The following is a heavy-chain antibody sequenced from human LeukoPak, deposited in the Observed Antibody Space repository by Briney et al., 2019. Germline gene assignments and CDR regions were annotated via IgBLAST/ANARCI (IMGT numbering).Heavy chain of an antibody. V-gene: IGHV1-2*04. Sequence: ALVKVSCKASGYTFTGYYMHWVRQAPGQGLEWMGWINPNSGGTNYAQKFQGWVTMTRNTSISTAYMELSSLRSEDTAVYYCARGWSGYYDFWSGYYNHNWFDPWGQGTLVTVSS. D-gene: IGHD3-3*01. CDR3: ARGWSGYYDFWSGYYNHNWFDP. CDR1: GYTFTGYY. CDR2: INPNSGGT. J-gene: IGHJ5*02.